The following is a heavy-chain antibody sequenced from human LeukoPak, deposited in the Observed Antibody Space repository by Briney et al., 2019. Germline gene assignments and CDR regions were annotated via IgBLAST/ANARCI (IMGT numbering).Heavy chain of an antibody. Sequence: SETLSLTCTVSGGSISSSSYYWGWIRQPPGKGLEWIGSIYYSGSTYYNPSLKSRVTISVDTSKNQFSLKLSSVTAADTAVYYCARVITMVLDVWGKGTTVTISS. D-gene: IGHD3-10*01. CDR3: ARVITMVLDV. V-gene: IGHV4-39*07. CDR1: GGSISSSSYY. CDR2: IYYSGST. J-gene: IGHJ6*04.